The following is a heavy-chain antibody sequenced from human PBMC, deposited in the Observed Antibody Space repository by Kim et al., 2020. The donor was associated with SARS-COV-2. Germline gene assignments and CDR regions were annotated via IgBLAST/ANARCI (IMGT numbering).Heavy chain of an antibody. V-gene: IGHV1-46*01. CDR2: INPSGGSS. Sequence: ASVKVSCKTSGYIFTNYYIHWVRQAPGQGLEWIGVINPSGGSSTYAQKFQGRVTVTRDTSTSTVYLDVYSLRSEETAVFFCARNSSGPRSPAFDYWGQGT. CDR1: GYIFTNYY. D-gene: IGHD2-2*01. J-gene: IGHJ4*02. CDR3: ARNSSGPRSPAFDY.